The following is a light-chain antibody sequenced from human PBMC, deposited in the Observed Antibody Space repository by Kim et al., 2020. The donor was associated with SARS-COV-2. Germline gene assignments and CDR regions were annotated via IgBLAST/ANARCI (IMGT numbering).Light chain of an antibody. CDR3: QAWDSSTAK. Sequence: VSPGQTASITCSGDKLGDKYVCWFQQKSGQSPILVIYQNDKRPSGIPERFSGSNSGNTATLTIIGTQTMDEADYYCQAWDSSTAKFGGGTQLTVL. CDR1: KLGDKY. J-gene: IGLJ2*01. CDR2: QND. V-gene: IGLV3-1*01.